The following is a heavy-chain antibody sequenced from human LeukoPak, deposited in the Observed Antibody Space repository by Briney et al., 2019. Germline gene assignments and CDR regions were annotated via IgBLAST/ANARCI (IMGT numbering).Heavy chain of an antibody. CDR2: IYYSGTT. CDR1: GGSISSYY. Sequence: PSETLSLTCTVSGGSISSYYWSWIRQPPGKGLEWIGYIYYSGTTDYNPSLKTRVTISVYTSNNQFSLKVSSVTAADKAVYYCASSSGAYRSFDYWGQGTLVPVSS. V-gene: IGHV4-59*01. CDR3: ASSSGAYRSFDY. J-gene: IGHJ4*02. D-gene: IGHD1-26*01.